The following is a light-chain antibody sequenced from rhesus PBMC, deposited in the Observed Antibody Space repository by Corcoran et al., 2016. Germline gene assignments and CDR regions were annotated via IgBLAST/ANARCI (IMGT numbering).Light chain of an antibody. CDR1: QSLLHSGGNTY. CDR2: EVS. Sequence: DIVMTQTPLSLPVTPGEPASISCRSSQSLLHSGGNTYLDWYLQKPGQSPQLLIYEVSNRASGVPDRFSGSGSGTDCTLKISRVEAEDVGVYYCMQGIQLPFTFGPGTKLDIK. J-gene: IGKJ3*01. V-gene: IGKV2-90*01. CDR3: MQGIQLPFT.